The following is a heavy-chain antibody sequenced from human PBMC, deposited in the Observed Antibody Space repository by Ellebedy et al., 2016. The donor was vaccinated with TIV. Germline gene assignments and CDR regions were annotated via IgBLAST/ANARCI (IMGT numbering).Heavy chain of an antibody. CDR2: VSYDGSNK. CDR3: ARDLKKRAAAGTELDY. Sequence: PGGSLRLSCAASGFTFNSYAIHWVRQAPGKGLEWVAVVSYDGSNKYYAASVKGRFTISRDNSKNTRYLQMNSLRAEDTAVYYCARDLKKRAAAGTELDYWGQGTLVTVSS. J-gene: IGHJ4*02. D-gene: IGHD6-13*01. CDR1: GFTFNSYA. V-gene: IGHV3-30-3*01.